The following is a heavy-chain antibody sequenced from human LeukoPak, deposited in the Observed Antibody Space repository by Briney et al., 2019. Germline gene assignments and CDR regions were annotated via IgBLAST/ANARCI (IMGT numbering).Heavy chain of an antibody. CDR1: GYRFSDYW. CDR2: TYPGDSDI. V-gene: IGHV5-51*01. D-gene: IGHD3-22*01. J-gene: IGHJ4*02. CDR3: AKYYYDRSVGPFDY. Sequence: GESLKISCKGSGYRFSDYWIGWVRQMPGKGLEWMGITYPGDSDIRYSPSFQGQVTFSADKSISTAYLQWSSLKASDTAMYYCAKYYYDRSVGPFDYWGQGTLVTVSS.